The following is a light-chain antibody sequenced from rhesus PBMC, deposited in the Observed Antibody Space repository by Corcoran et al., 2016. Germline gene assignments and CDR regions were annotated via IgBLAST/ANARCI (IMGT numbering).Light chain of an antibody. CDR2: YDS. Sequence: SYDVTQPRSVSVSPGQTASITCGADNIGSKSVHWYQQKPAQAPVLVIYYDSDRPSGIPERFSGSNSGNTATLTISGVEAGDEADYYCQVWDSSSDHYIFGAGTRLTVL. CDR1: NIGSKS. CDR3: QVWDSSSDHYI. J-gene: IGLJ1*01. V-gene: IGLV3-29*01.